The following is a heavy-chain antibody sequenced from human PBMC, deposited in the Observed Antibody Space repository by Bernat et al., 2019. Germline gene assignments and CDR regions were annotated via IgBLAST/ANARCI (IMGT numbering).Heavy chain of an antibody. D-gene: IGHD6-6*01. Sequence: EVQLLESGGGLVQPGGSLRLSCAASGFTFSSYSMSWVRQAPGKGLEWVSAISGSGGSTYYADSVKGRFTISRDNSKNTLYLQMNSLRAEDKDVYYCAKDGPAPVQMRAPEYGSSSSYFGYWGQGTLGTVSS. J-gene: IGHJ4*02. CDR3: AKDGPAPVQMRAPEYGSSSSYFGY. CDR2: ISGSGGST. V-gene: IGHV3-23*01. CDR1: GFTFSSYS.